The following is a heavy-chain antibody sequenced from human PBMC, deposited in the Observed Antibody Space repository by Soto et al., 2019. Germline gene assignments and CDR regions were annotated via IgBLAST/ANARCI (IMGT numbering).Heavy chain of an antibody. CDR3: ARGGVDVVAAAGTGFDY. Sequence: SETLYLTSTVSGCSISSYYWSWTRQPPGKGLEWIGYIYYSGSTNYNPSLKSRVTISVDTSKNQFSLKLSSVTAADTAVYYCARGGVDVVAAAGTGFDYWGQGTLVTVS. CDR2: IYYSGST. J-gene: IGHJ4*02. CDR1: GCSISSYY. D-gene: IGHD6-13*01. V-gene: IGHV4-59*01.